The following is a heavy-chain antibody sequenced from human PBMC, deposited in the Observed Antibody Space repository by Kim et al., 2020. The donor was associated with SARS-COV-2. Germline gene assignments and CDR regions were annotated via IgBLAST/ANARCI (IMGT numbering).Heavy chain of an antibody. Sequence: GRFTISRDNAKNSLYLQMNSLSAEDTAVYYCATSTTISFGGVVDIEDPFDIWGQGTVVTVSS. CDR3: ATSTTISFGGVVDIEDPFDI. V-gene: IGHV3-11*06. D-gene: IGHD3-16*02. J-gene: IGHJ3*02.